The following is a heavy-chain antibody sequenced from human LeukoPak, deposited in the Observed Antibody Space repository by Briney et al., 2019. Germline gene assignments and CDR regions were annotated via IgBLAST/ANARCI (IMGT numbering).Heavy chain of an antibody. J-gene: IGHJ3*02. V-gene: IGHV3-53*01. CDR1: GFTFSDYY. Sequence: GGSLRLSCAASGFTFSDYYMSWVRQAPGKGLEWVSVIYSGGSTYYADSVKGRFTISRDNSKNTLYLQMNSLRAEDTAVYYCARGYYGSGELLIWGQGTMVTVSS. D-gene: IGHD3-10*01. CDR3: ARGYYGSGELLI. CDR2: IYSGGST.